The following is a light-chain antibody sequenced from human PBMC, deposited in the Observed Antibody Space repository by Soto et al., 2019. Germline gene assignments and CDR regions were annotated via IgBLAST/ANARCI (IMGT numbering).Light chain of an antibody. J-gene: IGKJ3*01. CDR1: QSVSSY. CDR3: QQRRNWPRFT. Sequence: EIVLTQSPATLSLSPGERATLSCRASQSVSSYFAWYQQKPGQAPRLLIYDASNRATGIPARFSGSGSGTDFTLTISSLEPEDFAVYYCQQRRNWPRFTFGPGTKVDIK. V-gene: IGKV3-11*01. CDR2: DAS.